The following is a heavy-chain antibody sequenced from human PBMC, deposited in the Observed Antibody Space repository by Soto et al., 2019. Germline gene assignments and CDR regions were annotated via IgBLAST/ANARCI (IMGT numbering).Heavy chain of an antibody. CDR3: ATVATRRYSYYMDV. CDR2: IYPADSDT. CDR1: GYSFTSYW. D-gene: IGHD4-17*01. J-gene: IGHJ6*03. Sequence: LGESLKISCKGSGYSFTSYWIAWVRQMPGKGLEWMGIIYPADSDTRYSPSFQGQVTISADKSISTAYLQWSSLQASDTAMYYCATVATRRYSYYMDVWGTGTTVTAP. V-gene: IGHV5-51*01.